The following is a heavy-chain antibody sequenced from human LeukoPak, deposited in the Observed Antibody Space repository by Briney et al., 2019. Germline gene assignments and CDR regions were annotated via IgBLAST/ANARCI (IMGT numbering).Heavy chain of an antibody. J-gene: IGHJ5*02. CDR2: IFYSGST. Sequence: PSQTLSLTCTVSGGSINRGYWSWVRQHPGKGLEWIGHIFYSGSTFYNPSLKSRVTIAVHTSSDQFSLQLTSVTAADTAVYYCASGYGSGWFDRWGQGTLVSVSS. V-gene: IGHV4-30-4*08. CDR3: ASGYGSGWFDR. CDR1: GGSINRGY. D-gene: IGHD6-13*01.